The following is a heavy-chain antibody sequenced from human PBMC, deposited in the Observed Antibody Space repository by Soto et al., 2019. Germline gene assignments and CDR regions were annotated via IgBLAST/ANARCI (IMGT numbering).Heavy chain of an antibody. J-gene: IGHJ5*02. D-gene: IGHD6-13*01. V-gene: IGHV6-1*01. Sequence: SQTLSLTCAISGDSVSSNSAAWNWIRQSPSRGLEWLGRTYYRSKWYNDYAVSVKSRITINPDTSKNQFSLQLNSVTPEDTAVYYFARDRMGAAAGTLATWFDPWGQGTLVTVSS. CDR2: TYYRSKWYN. CDR1: GDSVSSNSAA. CDR3: ARDRMGAAAGTLATWFDP.